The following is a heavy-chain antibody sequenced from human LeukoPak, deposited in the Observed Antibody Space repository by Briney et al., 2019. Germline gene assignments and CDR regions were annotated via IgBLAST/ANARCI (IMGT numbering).Heavy chain of an antibody. CDR2: IWNDGSYK. V-gene: IGHV3-33*06. Sequence: PGGSLRLSCVASGFTFSNYGMHWVRQAPGKGLDWVAVIWNDGSYKYYADSVKGRFTISRENPKNTLYLQMNSLRAEDTGIYYCAKVVQYTASTGTGLDYWGQGTLVTVS. D-gene: IGHD6-13*01. CDR1: GFTFSNYG. CDR3: AKVVQYTASTGTGLDY. J-gene: IGHJ4*02.